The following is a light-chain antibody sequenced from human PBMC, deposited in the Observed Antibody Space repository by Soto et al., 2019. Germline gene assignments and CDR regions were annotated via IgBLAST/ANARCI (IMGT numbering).Light chain of an antibody. Sequence: QSALTQPASVSGSPGQSITISCTGTSSDVGSYNLVSWYQQHPGKAPKLMIYEVSKRPSGVSNRFSDSKSGNTASLTISGLQAADEADYYCCSYAGSVVFGGGTKLTVL. CDR2: EVS. J-gene: IGLJ2*01. CDR1: SSDVGSYNL. V-gene: IGLV2-23*02. CDR3: CSYAGSVV.